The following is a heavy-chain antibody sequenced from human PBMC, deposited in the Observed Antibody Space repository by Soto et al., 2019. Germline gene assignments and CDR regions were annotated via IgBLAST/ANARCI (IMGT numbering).Heavy chain of an antibody. CDR3: ARSPWGYDFWSGNPYYFDY. Sequence: QVQLQQWGAGLLKPSETLSLTCAVYGGSFSGYYWSWIRQPAGKGLEWIGEINHSGSTNYNPSLKSRVTISVDTSKNQFSLKLSSVTAADTAVYYCARSPWGYDFWSGNPYYFDYWRQGTLVTVSS. CDR1: GGSFSGYY. D-gene: IGHD3-3*01. CDR2: INHSGST. V-gene: IGHV4-34*01. J-gene: IGHJ4*02.